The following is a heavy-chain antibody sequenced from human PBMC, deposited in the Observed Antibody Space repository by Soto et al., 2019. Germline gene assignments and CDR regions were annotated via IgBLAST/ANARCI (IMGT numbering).Heavy chain of an antibody. J-gene: IGHJ5*02. CDR2: IYPGDSDT. Sequence: GESLKISCKGSGYSFTSYWIGWVRQMPGKGLEWMGIIYPGDSDTRYSPSFQGQVTISADKSISTAYLQWSSLKASDTAMYYCARKSRHDFWSGTAFIGWVDPWGQGTLVTVSS. CDR3: ARKSRHDFWSGTAFIGWVDP. V-gene: IGHV5-51*01. D-gene: IGHD3-3*01. CDR1: GYSFTSYW.